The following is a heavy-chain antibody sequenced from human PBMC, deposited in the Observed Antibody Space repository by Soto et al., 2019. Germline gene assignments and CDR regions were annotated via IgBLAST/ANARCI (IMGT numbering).Heavy chain of an antibody. CDR2: MNPNSGNT. CDR1: GYTFTSYD. Sequence: QVQLVQSGAEVKKPGASVKVSCKASGYTFTSYDINWVRQATGQGLEWMGWMNPNSGNTGYAQKFQGRVAMTRNTSISTAYMELSSLRSEDSAVYYCAMADMRFSGKIPAAFVPAGMDVWGQGTTVTVSS. V-gene: IGHV1-8*01. J-gene: IGHJ6*02. D-gene: IGHD2-2*01. CDR3: AMADMRFSGKIPAAFVPAGMDV.